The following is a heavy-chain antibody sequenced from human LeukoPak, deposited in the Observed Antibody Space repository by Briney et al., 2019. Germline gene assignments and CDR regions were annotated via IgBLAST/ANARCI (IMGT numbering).Heavy chain of an antibody. V-gene: IGHV3-23*01. CDR1: GFTFSSYW. Sequence: PGGSLRLSCAASGFTFSSYWMSWVRQAPGKGLEWVSAISGSGGSTYYADSVKGRFTISRDNSKNTLYLQMNSLRAEDTAVYYCAKVPFIAVAGTGHLDYWGQGTLVTVSS. D-gene: IGHD6-19*01. CDR2: ISGSGGST. CDR3: AKVPFIAVAGTGHLDY. J-gene: IGHJ4*02.